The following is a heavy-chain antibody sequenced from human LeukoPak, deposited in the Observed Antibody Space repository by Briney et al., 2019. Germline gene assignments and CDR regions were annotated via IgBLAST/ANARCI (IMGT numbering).Heavy chain of an antibody. Sequence: APVKVSCKASGYTFTSYYIHWVRQAPGQGLEWMGIINPSGGSTSYAQKFQGRVTMTRDTSTSTVYMDLSSLRSEDTAVYYCARVLDSGLDYWGQGTLVTVSS. CDR3: ARVLDSGLDY. CDR2: INPSGGST. D-gene: IGHD5-12*01. CDR1: GYTFTSYY. V-gene: IGHV1-46*01. J-gene: IGHJ4*02.